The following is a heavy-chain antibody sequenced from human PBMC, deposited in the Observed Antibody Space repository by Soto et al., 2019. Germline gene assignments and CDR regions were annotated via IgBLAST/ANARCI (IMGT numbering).Heavy chain of an antibody. CDR2: IIPIFGTA. J-gene: IGHJ6*02. D-gene: IGHD6-6*01. CDR1: GGTFSSYA. V-gene: IGHV1-69*13. CDR3: ARDYRSSSIGGMDV. Sequence: ASVKVSCKASGGTFSSYAISWVRQAPGQGLEWMGGIIPIFGTANYAQKFQARVTITADESTSTAYMELSSLRSEDTAVYYCARDYRSSSIGGMDVWGQGTTVTVSS.